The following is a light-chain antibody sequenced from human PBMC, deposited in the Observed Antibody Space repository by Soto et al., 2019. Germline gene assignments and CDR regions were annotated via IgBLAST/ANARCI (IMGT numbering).Light chain of an antibody. CDR2: DVT. Sequence: QSALTQPASVSGSPGQSITISCTGASSDVGGYNYVSWFQQHPGRVPKLMIYDVTNRPSGVSDRFSGSKSGNPASLTISGLPAEDEADYYCNSYTSSGTWVFGGGTQLTVL. CDR1: SSDVGGYNY. J-gene: IGLJ3*02. CDR3: NSYTSSGTWV. V-gene: IGLV2-14*01.